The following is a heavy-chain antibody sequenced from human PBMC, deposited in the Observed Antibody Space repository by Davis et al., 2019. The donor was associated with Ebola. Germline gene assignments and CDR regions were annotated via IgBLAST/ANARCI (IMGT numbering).Heavy chain of an antibody. CDR2: IQYSRYT. CDR3: AGGYNFDH. Sequence: GSLRLSCNVSGGSISGYYLSWIRQPPGKGLEWIGQIQYSRYTKYNPSLKSRVTMSTDTSKNQFSLKLTSVTAADTAIYYCAGGYNFDHWGLGTLVTVSS. CDR1: GGSISGYY. V-gene: IGHV4-59*13. J-gene: IGHJ4*01. D-gene: IGHD6-25*01.